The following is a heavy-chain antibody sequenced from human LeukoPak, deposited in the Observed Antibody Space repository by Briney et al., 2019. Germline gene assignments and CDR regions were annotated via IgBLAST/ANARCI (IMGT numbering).Heavy chain of an antibody. D-gene: IGHD3-10*01. CDR1: GGSISSYY. CDR3: ARDITITMVRGVIHWFDP. V-gene: IGHV4-59*01. CDR2: IYYSGST. Sequence: SETLSLTCTVSGGSISSYYWSWIRQPPGKGLEWIGYIYYSGSTNYNPSLKSRVTISVDTSKNQFSLKLSSVTAADTVVYYCARDITITMVRGVIHWFDPWGQGTLVTVSS. J-gene: IGHJ5*02.